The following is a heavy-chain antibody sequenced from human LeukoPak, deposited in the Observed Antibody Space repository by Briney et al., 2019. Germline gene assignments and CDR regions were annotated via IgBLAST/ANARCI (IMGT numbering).Heavy chain of an antibody. Sequence: GGSLRLSCAASGFTFSSYEMNWVRQAPGKGLEWVSYISSSGSTIYYADSVKGRFTISRDNAKNSLYPQMNSLRTEDTAVYYCTTYTRGHYWGQGILVTVSS. J-gene: IGHJ4*02. CDR1: GFTFSSYE. V-gene: IGHV3-48*03. D-gene: IGHD6-19*01. CDR3: TTYTRGHY. CDR2: ISSSGSTI.